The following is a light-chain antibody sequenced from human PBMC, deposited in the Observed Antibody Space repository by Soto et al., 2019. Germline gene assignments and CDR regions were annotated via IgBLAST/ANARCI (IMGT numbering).Light chain of an antibody. CDR1: SGSVASNL. Sequence: NFMLTQPHSVSESPGKTVTISCTGSSGSVASNLVHWYQRRPGSAPTIVIYGDNQRPSGVPDRFSGSIDSSSNSASLTISGLKTEDEADYFCQSYDRSSLYVFGTGTKVTVL. CDR2: GDN. J-gene: IGLJ1*01. CDR3: QSYDRSSLYV. V-gene: IGLV6-57*02.